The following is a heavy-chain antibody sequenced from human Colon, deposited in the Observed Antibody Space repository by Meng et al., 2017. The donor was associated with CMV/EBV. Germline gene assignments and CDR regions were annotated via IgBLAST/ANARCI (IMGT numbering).Heavy chain of an antibody. V-gene: IGHV4-34*01. D-gene: IGHD5-24*01. J-gene: IGHJ4*02. CDR3: ARVEIKKFWDPAVDH. Sequence: VCGGSFSGYYWTWLRQSPGKGLEWIGEINDRGSTNYNPSLKSRVTILADASKSQLSLRLSSVTAADTAVYYCARVEIKKFWDPAVDHWGQGTLVTVSS. CDR1: GGSFSGYY. CDR2: INDRGST.